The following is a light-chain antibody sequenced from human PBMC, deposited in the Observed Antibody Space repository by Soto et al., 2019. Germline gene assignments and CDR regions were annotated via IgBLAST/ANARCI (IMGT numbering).Light chain of an antibody. V-gene: IGKV3-20*01. CDR3: QQYQNSPRT. CDR2: GTS. CDR1: QRVSSFY. J-gene: IGKJ1*01. Sequence: IVLTQSPGTLCLSPGERATLPCRASQRVSSFYLAWYQQKPGQAPRLLIYGTSKRATGIPDRFSGSGAGTDFTLTISRLEPADFAVYYCQQYQNSPRTFGQGTKVDIK.